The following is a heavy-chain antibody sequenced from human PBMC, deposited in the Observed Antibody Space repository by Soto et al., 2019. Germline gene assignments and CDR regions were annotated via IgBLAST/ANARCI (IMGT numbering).Heavy chain of an antibody. CDR1: EGTFSSYT. J-gene: IGHJ4*02. V-gene: IGHV1-69*02. Sequence: QVQLEQSGAEVKKPGSSVKVSCKASEGTFSSYTISWVRQAPGQGLEWMGRIIPILGIANYAQKFQGRVTITADKSTSTAYMELSSLRSEDTAVYYCARIYSGYALDYWGQGTLVTVSS. D-gene: IGHD5-12*01. CDR2: IIPILGIA. CDR3: ARIYSGYALDY.